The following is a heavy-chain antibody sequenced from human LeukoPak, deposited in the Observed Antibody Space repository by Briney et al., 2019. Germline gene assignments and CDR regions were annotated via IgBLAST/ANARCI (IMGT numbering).Heavy chain of an antibody. CDR3: ARRALGMAAAGTWEPFDC. D-gene: IGHD6-13*01. CDR2: IYSGGRT. V-gene: IGHV3-66*04. CDR1: GLNVGYNY. Sequence: GGSLRLSCAASGLNVGYNYMNWVRQAPGKGLEWVSIIYSGGRTYYADSVKGRFTISRDNSKNTLYLQMNSLRAEDTAVYYCARRALGMAAAGTWEPFDCWGQGTLVTVSS. J-gene: IGHJ4*02.